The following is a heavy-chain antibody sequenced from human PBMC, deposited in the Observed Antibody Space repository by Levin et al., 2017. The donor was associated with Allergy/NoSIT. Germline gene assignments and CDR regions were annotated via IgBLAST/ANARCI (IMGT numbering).Heavy chain of an antibody. Sequence: LSLTCAASGLTFSTYSMNWVRQAPGKGLEWVSYISSGSSTIYYADSVKGRFTISRDNVKNSLYLQMNSLRAEDTAVYYCARNKNYYGSGRPSWGFDLWGRGTLVTVSS. CDR2: ISSGSSTI. J-gene: IGHJ2*01. D-gene: IGHD3-10*01. CDR1: GLTFSTYS. CDR3: ARNKNYYGSGRPSWGFDL. V-gene: IGHV3-48*01.